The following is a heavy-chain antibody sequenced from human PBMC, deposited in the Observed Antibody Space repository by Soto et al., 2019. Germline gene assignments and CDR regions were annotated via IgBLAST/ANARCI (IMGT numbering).Heavy chain of an antibody. CDR2: IVVGSVNT. Sequence: GASVKVSCKASGVTFTSSAVQWVRQARGQRLEWIGWIVVGSVNTNYAQKFQERVTITRDMPTSTAYMELSSLRSEDTAVYYCAAERYSGSYYPFDYWAQGTLVTVSS. D-gene: IGHD1-26*01. V-gene: IGHV1-58*01. CDR1: GVTFTSSA. J-gene: IGHJ4*02. CDR3: AAERYSGSYYPFDY.